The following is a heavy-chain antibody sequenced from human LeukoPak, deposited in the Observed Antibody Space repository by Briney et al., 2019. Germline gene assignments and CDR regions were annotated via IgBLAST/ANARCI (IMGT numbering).Heavy chain of an antibody. Sequence: ETLSLTCAVYGGSFGGYYWSWIRQPPGKGLEWVANMNRDGSEKNYVDSIKGRFTISRDNAANSLYLQMNSLGVEDTAVYYCARDGGIIRFGGQDVWGQGTTVIVS. CDR2: MNRDGSEK. D-gene: IGHD3-16*01. J-gene: IGHJ6*02. CDR3: ARDGGIIRFGGQDV. CDR1: GGSFGGYY. V-gene: IGHV3-7*01.